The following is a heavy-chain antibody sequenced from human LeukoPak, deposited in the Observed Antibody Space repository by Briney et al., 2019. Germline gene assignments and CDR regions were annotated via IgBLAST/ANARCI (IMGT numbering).Heavy chain of an antibody. J-gene: IGHJ4*02. D-gene: IGHD1-7*01. Sequence: ASVKVSCKASVYTFTSYGISWVRQAPGQGLEWMGWISAYNGNTNYAQKLQGRVTMTTDTSTSTAYMELRSLRSDDTAVYYCAREGDNWNYASGLSDYCGQGTLVTVSS. CDR1: VYTFTSYG. V-gene: IGHV1-18*01. CDR3: AREGDNWNYASGLSDY. CDR2: ISAYNGNT.